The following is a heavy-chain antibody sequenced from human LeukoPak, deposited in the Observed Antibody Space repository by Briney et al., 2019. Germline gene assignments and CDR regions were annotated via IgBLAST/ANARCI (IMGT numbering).Heavy chain of an antibody. CDR1: GFTFSSYA. D-gene: IGHD5-18*01. Sequence: GWSLRLSCAASGFTFSSYAMSWVRQAPGKGLEWVSVIYSGGSTYYADSVKGRFTISRDNSKNTLYLQMNSLRSDDTPVYYCARGTRGYQNTGGQGTLVTVSS. J-gene: IGHJ4*02. CDR2: IYSGGST. V-gene: IGHV3-66*01. CDR3: ARGTRGYQNT.